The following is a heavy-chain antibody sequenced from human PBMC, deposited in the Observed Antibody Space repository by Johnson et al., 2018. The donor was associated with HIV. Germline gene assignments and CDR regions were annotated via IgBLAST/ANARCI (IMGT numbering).Heavy chain of an antibody. CDR1: GFTFSNSA. Sequence: QVQPVESGGGLAQPGVSLRLSCAASGFTFSNSAMHCVRQAPGKGLEWAAVLPYDGRNKFYAHHVKGRLTIPRDNSKNTLYLQMNSLRAEDTAVYYCAKPFPRWFAPLETAFDIWGQGTMVTVSA. J-gene: IGHJ3*02. V-gene: IGHV3-30-3*02. CDR2: LPYDGRNK. D-gene: IGHD3-9*01. CDR3: AKPFPRWFAPLETAFDI.